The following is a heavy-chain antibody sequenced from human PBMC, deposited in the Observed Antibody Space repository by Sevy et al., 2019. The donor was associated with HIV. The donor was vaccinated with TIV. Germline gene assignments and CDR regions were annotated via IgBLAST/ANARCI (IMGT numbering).Heavy chain of an antibody. Sequence: GGSLRLSCAVSGFTFSSHWMSWVRQAPGKGLEWVANINQDGNNKYYVDFVKGRFTISRANAKNSLSLQMNGLRAEDTAVYYCARDTGGIGMDVWGQGTTVTVSS. CDR2: INQDGNNK. V-gene: IGHV3-7*01. CDR1: GFTFSSHW. D-gene: IGHD6-13*01. J-gene: IGHJ6*02. CDR3: ARDTGGIGMDV.